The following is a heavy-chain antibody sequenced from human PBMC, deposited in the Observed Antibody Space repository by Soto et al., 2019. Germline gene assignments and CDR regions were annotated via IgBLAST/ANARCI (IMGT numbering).Heavy chain of an antibody. CDR3: ARGDGKQLVGNRSFHY. V-gene: IGHV1-69*01. CDR1: GGTFSSYA. CDR2: IIAIFGTA. D-gene: IGHD6-6*01. J-gene: IGHJ4*02. Sequence: QVQLVQSGAEVKKPGSSVKVSCKASGGTFSSYAISWVRQAPGQGLEWMGGIIAIFGTANYAQKLQGRVTITADESTSTAYMGLSSLRSEDTAVYYCARGDGKQLVGNRSFHYWGQGTLVTVSS.